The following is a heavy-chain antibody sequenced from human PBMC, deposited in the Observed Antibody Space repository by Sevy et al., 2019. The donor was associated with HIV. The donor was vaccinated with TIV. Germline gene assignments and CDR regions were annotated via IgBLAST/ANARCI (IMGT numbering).Heavy chain of an antibody. CDR3: ARVVTLSRDKWYYFNY. D-gene: IGHD2-15*01. CDR2: VFYTGNT. V-gene: IGHV4-59*01. Sequence: SETLSLTCTVSGGSISNYYWSWIRQPPGKALQWIGYVFYTGNTNYNPSLKGRVTISVDTSKPQLSLKLNSVTAADTAVCYCARVVTLSRDKWYYFNYWGQGTLGTVSS. J-gene: IGHJ4*02. CDR1: GGSISNYY.